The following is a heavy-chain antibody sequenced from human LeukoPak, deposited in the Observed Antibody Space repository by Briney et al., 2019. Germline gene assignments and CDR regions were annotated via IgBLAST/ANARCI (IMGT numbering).Heavy chain of an antibody. J-gene: IGHJ4*02. Sequence: GRSLRLSCAASGFTFDDYAMHWVRQAPGKGLEWVSGISWNSGSIGYADSVKGRFTISRDNAKNSLYLQMNSLRAGDTALYYCAKGYCSSTSCYDLDYWGQGTLVTVSS. CDR2: ISWNSGSI. D-gene: IGHD2-2*01. CDR3: AKGYCSSTSCYDLDY. CDR1: GFTFDDYA. V-gene: IGHV3-9*01.